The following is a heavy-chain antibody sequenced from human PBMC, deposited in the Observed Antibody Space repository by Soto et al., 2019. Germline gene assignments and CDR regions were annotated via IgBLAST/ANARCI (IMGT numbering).Heavy chain of an antibody. V-gene: IGHV3-23*01. D-gene: IGHD6-6*01. CDR1: GFTFINYA. CDR3: AKHLSIAARCFDY. J-gene: IGHJ4*02. Sequence: PAESLTLSCAASGFTFINYAMSWVRQARGKGLEWVSNISGSDGSTFYADSVKGRFTISRDSSKSTLSLQMNSLRADDTALYYCAKHLSIAARCFDYWGRGAQVTVSS. CDR2: ISGSDGST.